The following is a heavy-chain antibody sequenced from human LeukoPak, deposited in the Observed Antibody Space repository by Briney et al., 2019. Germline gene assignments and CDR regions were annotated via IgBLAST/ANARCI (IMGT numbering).Heavy chain of an antibody. J-gene: IGHJ4*02. V-gene: IGHV3-11*04. CDR1: GFTFIDSH. CDR2: ISSSGRTT. CDR3: ARDRPGPVTTFHY. D-gene: IGHD4-17*01. Sequence: PRGSLRLSRAASGFTFIDSHMTWIRQAPGKGLEWVSYISSSGRTTYYADSLKGRVTISRDNTQNSLYLQMTSVRAHDTRIYYCARDRPGPVTTFHYWGKGTLVTVPP.